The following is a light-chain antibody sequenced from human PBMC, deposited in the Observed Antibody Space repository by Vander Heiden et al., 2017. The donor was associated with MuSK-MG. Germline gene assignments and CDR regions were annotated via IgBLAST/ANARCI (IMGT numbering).Light chain of an antibody. CDR3: QQDDNLPPLT. J-gene: IGKJ4*01. CDR1: PDISNY. Sequence: DIQLTQSPSSLSASVGDRVTITCQARPDISNYLNWYQQKPGKAPKLLIYDASNLETGVPSRFSGSGAGKDFTFTISSLQPEDIATYYCQQDDNLPPLTFGGGTKVEIK. CDR2: DAS. V-gene: IGKV1-33*01.